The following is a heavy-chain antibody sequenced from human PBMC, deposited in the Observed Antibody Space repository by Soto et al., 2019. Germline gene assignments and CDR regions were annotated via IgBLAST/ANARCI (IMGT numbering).Heavy chain of an antibody. J-gene: IGHJ4*02. V-gene: IGHV3-30*02. CDR2: IWYDGSNK. Sequence: PGGSLRLSCAASGFTFSTYGMHWVRQAPGKGLEWVAVIWYDGSNKYYADSVKGRFTISRDNSKNTLYLQMNSLRAEDTAVYYCAKPRNGNYEPPFDYWGQETLVTISS. CDR3: AKPRNGNYEPPFDY. D-gene: IGHD1-7*01. CDR1: GFTFSTYG.